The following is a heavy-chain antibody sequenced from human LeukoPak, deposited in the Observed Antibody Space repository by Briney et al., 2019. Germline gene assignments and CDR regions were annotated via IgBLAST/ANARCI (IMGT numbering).Heavy chain of an antibody. CDR1: GFTFSNYA. V-gene: IGHV3-23*01. D-gene: IGHD1-26*01. Sequence: GGSLRLSCAASGFTFSNYAMSWVRQAPGKGLEWVSGISAGGGSTYYADSVKGRFTISRDNSKNPLYLQMNSLRGEDTAVYYCAKDSSGSYYGKSDFWGQGTLVAVSS. CDR2: ISAGGGST. CDR3: AKDSSGSYYGKSDF. J-gene: IGHJ4*02.